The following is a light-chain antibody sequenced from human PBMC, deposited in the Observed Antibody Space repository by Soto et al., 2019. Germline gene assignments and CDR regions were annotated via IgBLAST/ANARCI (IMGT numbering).Light chain of an antibody. CDR2: DVS. J-gene: IGLJ1*01. CDR1: SSDVGGRDH. Sequence: QSALTQPTSVSGSPGQSITISCTGTSSDVGGRDHVSWYQQHPGKAPKLMLYDVSNRPSGVSNRFSGSKSGNTASLTISGLQAEDEADYYCCSYTTSTTGVFGTGTKVTVL. V-gene: IGLV2-14*01. CDR3: CSYTTSTTGV.